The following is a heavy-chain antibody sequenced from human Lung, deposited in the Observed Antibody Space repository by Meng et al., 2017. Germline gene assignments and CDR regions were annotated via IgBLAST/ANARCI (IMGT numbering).Heavy chain of an antibody. D-gene: IGHD6-6*01. V-gene: IGHV3-23*01. Sequence: EVQLLESGGGLVQPGGSLRFSCAASGFTFSGYAITWFRQAPGKGLEWVSSVSGSDDIAYYGDSVKGRVTISRDNSKNTLYLQMNSLRAEDTAVYFCAKDLGASSSYYFDYWGQGTLVTVSS. CDR3: AKDLGASSSYYFDY. CDR2: VSGSDDIA. CDR1: GFTFSGYA. J-gene: IGHJ4*02.